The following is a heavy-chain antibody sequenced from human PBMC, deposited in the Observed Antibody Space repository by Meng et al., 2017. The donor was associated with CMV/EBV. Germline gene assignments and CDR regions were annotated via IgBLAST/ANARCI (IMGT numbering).Heavy chain of an antibody. Sequence: GESLKISGAASGFTFNNSGLHWVRQAPGKGLEWVAFIRYDGNNKYNAESVKGRFTISRDNSKNTLYLQMNSLRAEDTAVYYCAREGKKGPAFDIWGQGTMVTVSS. V-gene: IGHV3-30*02. J-gene: IGHJ3*02. CDR3: AREGKKGPAFDI. CDR1: GFTFNNSG. CDR2: IRYDGNNK.